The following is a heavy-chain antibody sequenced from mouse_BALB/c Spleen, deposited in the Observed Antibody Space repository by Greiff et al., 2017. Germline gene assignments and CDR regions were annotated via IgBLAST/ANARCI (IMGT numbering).Heavy chain of an antibody. J-gene: IGHJ3*01. Sequence: EVMLVESGPGLVKPSQSLSLTCTVTGYSITSDYAWNWIRQFPGNKLEWMGYISYSGSTSYNPSLKSRISITRDTSKNQFFLQLNSVTTEDTATYYCASPYYGSSPAWFAYWGQGTLVTVSA. D-gene: IGHD1-1*01. CDR3: ASPYYGSSPAWFAY. CDR1: GYSITSDYA. V-gene: IGHV3-2*02. CDR2: ISYSGST.